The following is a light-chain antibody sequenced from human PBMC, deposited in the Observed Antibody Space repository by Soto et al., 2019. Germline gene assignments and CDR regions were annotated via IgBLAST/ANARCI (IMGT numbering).Light chain of an antibody. V-gene: IGKV1-17*01. J-gene: IGKJ1*01. Sequence: DIQMTQSPSSLSASVGDRVTITCRASQGIGNDLGWYQQRPGKAPNRLIYAASTLQSGVPSRFSGSGPGTEFTLTISSLQPEDFTTYYCLQHNSYPRTFGQGTKVEIK. CDR1: QGIGND. CDR2: AAS. CDR3: LQHNSYPRT.